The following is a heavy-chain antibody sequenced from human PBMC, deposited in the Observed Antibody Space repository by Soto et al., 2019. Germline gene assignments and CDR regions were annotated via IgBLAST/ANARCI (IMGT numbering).Heavy chain of an antibody. CDR1: GFNFSHYA. D-gene: IGHD3-3*01. Sequence: PVVSLRLSCEASGFNFSHYAMHWVRQAPGKGLEWLAIISLEGSNKYSAKPVKDRFTISRDNSKSTLYLQMNSLRPEDTAVYYCAIDGATPVDARFLDSWGQGNPVTV. CDR2: ISLEGSNK. CDR3: AIDGATPVDARFLDS. V-gene: IGHV3-30*03. J-gene: IGHJ4*02.